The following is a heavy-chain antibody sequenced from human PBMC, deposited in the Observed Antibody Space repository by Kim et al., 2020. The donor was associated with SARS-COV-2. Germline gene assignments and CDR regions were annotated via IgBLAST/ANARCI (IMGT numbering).Heavy chain of an antibody. V-gene: IGHV3-23*01. Sequence: DPVKGRFTISRDNSKSTLYLQMNSLRAEDTALYYCAKGKYSYGLTSFDCWGQGTLVTVSS. CDR3: AKGKYSYGLTSFDC. J-gene: IGHJ4*02. D-gene: IGHD5-18*01.